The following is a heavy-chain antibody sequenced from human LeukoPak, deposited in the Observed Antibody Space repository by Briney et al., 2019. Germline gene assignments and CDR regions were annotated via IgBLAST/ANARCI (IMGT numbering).Heavy chain of an antibody. CDR1: GFTFSSYG. D-gene: IGHD2-15*01. J-gene: IGHJ4*02. V-gene: IGHV3-30*02. CDR2: IRYDGSNK. CDR3: ATGPIGYCSGGSCFTRSASGY. Sequence: GGSLRLSCAASGFTFSSYGTHWVRQAPGKGLEWVAFIRYDGSNKYYADSVKGRFTISRDNSKNTLYLQMNSLRAEDTAVYYCATGPIGYCSGGSCFTRSASGYWGQGTLVTVSS.